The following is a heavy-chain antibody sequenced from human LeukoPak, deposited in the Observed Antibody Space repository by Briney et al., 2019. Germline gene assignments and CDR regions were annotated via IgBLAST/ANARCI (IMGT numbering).Heavy chain of an antibody. Sequence: GASVKVSCKASGYTFTSYYMHWVRQAPGRGLEWMGIINPSGGSTSYAQKFQGRVTMTRDTSTSTVYMELSSLRSEDTAVYYCARDRDSSGWYRAFDIWGQGTMVTVSS. V-gene: IGHV1-46*01. J-gene: IGHJ3*02. CDR2: INPSGGST. CDR1: GYTFTSYY. D-gene: IGHD6-19*01. CDR3: ARDRDSSGWYRAFDI.